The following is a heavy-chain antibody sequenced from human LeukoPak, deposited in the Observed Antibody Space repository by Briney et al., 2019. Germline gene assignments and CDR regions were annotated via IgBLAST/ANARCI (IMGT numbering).Heavy chain of an antibody. J-gene: IGHJ4*02. D-gene: IGHD5-18*01. Sequence: PGRSLRLSCAASGFTFSSYAMHWVRQAPGKGLEWVAVISYDGSNKYYADSVKGRFTISRDNSKNTLYLQMNSLRAEDTAVYYCAREGVGTAMVLDYWGQGTLVTVSS. CDR1: GFTFSSYA. CDR3: AREGVGTAMVLDY. V-gene: IGHV3-30-3*01. CDR2: ISYDGSNK.